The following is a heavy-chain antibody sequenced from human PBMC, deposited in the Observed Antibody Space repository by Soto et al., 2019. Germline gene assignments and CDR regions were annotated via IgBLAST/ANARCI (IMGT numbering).Heavy chain of an antibody. J-gene: IGHJ3*02. V-gene: IGHV3-11*01. D-gene: IGHD3-22*01. CDR1: GFTFSDYY. CDR3: AGERGLKWLYDAFDI. CDR2: ISSSGSTI. Sequence: QVQLVESGGGLVKPGGSLRLSCAASGFTFSDYYMSWIRQAPGKGLEWVSYISSSGSTIYYADSVKGRFTISRDNAKNSLYLQMNSLRAADTAVYYYAGERGLKWLYDAFDIWGQGTMVTVSS.